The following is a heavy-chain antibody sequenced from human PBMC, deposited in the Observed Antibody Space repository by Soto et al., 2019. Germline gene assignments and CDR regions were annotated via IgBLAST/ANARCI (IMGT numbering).Heavy chain of an antibody. CDR3: ARDGGEYSSSSFWFDP. Sequence: QVRLVQSGAEVKKPGASVKVSCKASGYTFTSYYMHWVRQAPGQGLEWMGIINPSGGSTSYAQKFQGRVTMTRDTSTSTVYMELSSLRSEDTAVYYCARDGGEYSSSSFWFDPWGQGTLVTVSS. CDR1: GYTFTSYY. D-gene: IGHD6-6*01. CDR2: INPSGGST. V-gene: IGHV1-46*01. J-gene: IGHJ5*02.